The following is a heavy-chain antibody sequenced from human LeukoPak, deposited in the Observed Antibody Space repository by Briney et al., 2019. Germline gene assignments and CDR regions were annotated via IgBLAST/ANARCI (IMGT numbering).Heavy chain of an antibody. Sequence: SETLSLTCTVSGGSISSYYWSWIRQPPGKGLEWIGYIYYSGSTNYNPSLKSRVTISVDTSKNQSSLKLSSVTAADTAVYYCARVGSGYYYYMDVWGKGTTVTVSS. V-gene: IGHV4-59*01. D-gene: IGHD6-25*01. CDR2: IYYSGST. CDR1: GGSISSYY. CDR3: ARVGSGYYYYMDV. J-gene: IGHJ6*03.